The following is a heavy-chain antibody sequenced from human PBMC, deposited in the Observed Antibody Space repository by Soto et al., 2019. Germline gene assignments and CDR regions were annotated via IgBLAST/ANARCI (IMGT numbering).Heavy chain of an antibody. Sequence: EVQLLESGGGLVQPGGSLRLSCAASGFTFSSYAMSWVRQAPGEGLEWISAISGGGGSTSYADSVKGRFTISRDNSKNTLYLQMNSLRAEDTAVYYCAKDRGGANFYGMDVWGQGTTVTVSS. V-gene: IGHV3-23*01. CDR1: GFTFSSYA. CDR3: AKDRGGANFYGMDV. CDR2: ISGGGGST. D-gene: IGHD1-26*01. J-gene: IGHJ6*02.